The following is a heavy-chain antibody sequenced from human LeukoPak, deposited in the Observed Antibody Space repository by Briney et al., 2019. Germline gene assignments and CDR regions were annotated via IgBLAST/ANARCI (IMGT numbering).Heavy chain of an antibody. D-gene: IGHD3-22*01. Sequence: GGSLRPSCAASGFTFSSYWMTWVRQVPGKGLEWVSGVNWNGGSTGYADSVKGRFTISRDNAKNSLYLQMNSLRAEDTALYYCARASLYDNSAYYLDYWGQGTLVTVSS. CDR1: GFTFSSYW. V-gene: IGHV3-20*04. CDR3: ARASLYDNSAYYLDY. J-gene: IGHJ4*02. CDR2: VNWNGGST.